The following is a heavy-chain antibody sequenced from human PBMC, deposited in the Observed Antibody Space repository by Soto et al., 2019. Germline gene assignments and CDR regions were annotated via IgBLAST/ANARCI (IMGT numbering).Heavy chain of an antibody. D-gene: IGHD3-22*01. CDR3: ALNYYDSSGYAY. V-gene: IGHV1-3*01. CDR2: INAGNGNT. CDR1: GYTFTSYA. J-gene: IGHJ4*02. Sequence: ASVKVSCKASGYTFTSYAMHWVRQAPGQRLEWMGWINAGNGNTKYSQKLQGRVTITRDTSASTAYMELSSLRSEDTAVYYCALNYYDSSGYAYWGQGTTVTVSS.